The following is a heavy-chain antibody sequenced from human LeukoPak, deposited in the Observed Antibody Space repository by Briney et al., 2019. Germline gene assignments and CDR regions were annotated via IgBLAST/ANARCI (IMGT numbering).Heavy chain of an antibody. Sequence: SETLSLTCTVSGGSISSYYWSWIRQPAGKGLEWIGRIYTSGSTNCNPSLKSRVTMSVDTSKNQFPLKLSSVTAADTAVYYCARDHFGYDFWSGYHPEPYYYYGMDVWGQGTTVTVSS. V-gene: IGHV4-4*07. CDR3: ARDHFGYDFWSGYHPEPYYYYGMDV. CDR1: GGSISSYY. CDR2: IYTSGST. J-gene: IGHJ6*02. D-gene: IGHD3-3*01.